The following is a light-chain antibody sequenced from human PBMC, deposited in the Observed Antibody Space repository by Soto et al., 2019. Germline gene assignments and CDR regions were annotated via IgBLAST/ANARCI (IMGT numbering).Light chain of an antibody. CDR3: QQYNDWPPT. J-gene: IGKJ1*01. CDR2: DAS. Sequence: EIVMTQSPATLSVSPGERATLSCRASQSVSSNLAWYQQKPGQAPRLLIQDASTRATGTPARFSGGGSGTEFTLTISSLQSEDFAVYYCQQYNDWPPTFGQGTKVDI. V-gene: IGKV3-15*01. CDR1: QSVSSN.